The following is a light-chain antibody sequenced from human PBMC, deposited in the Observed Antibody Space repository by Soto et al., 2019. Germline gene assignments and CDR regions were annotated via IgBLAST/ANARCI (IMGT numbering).Light chain of an antibody. CDR3: QHRSTWPRVT. V-gene: IGKV3-11*01. J-gene: IGKJ4*01. Sequence: EIVLTQSPATLSLSPGERATLSCRASQSVSSYLLWYQHKPGQAPRLLIYDASNRATGIPARFSGSGSGTDFTLTISSLEPEDFAVYYCQHRSTWPRVTFGGGTKVEIK. CDR1: QSVSSY. CDR2: DAS.